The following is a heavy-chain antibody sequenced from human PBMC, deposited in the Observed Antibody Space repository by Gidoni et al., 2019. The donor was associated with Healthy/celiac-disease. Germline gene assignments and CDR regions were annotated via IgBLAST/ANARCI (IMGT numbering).Heavy chain of an antibody. CDR1: GGTFSRYA. CDR3: AREDLQITPVPQFDY. V-gene: IGHV1-69*01. CDR2: IIPIFGTA. D-gene: IGHD1-1*01. Sequence: QVQLVQSGAEVKKPGSSVKVSCKASGGTFSRYAISWVRQAPGQGLEWMGGIIPIFGTANYAQKFQGRVTITADESTSTAYMELSSLRSEDTAVYYCAREDLQITPVPQFDYWGQGTLVTVSS. J-gene: IGHJ4*02.